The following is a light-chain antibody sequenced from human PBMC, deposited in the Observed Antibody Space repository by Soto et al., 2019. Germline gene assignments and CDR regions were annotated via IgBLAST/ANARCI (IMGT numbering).Light chain of an antibody. V-gene: IGLV2-14*01. CDR1: SSDVGGYNY. CDR3: SSYTISSTPV. Sequence: QSALTQPASVSGSPGQSITISCTGTSSDVGGYNYVSWYQQHPGKAPELIIYEVNNRPSGVSNCFSGSKSGNTASLTISGLQAEDEADYYCSSYTISSTPVFGGGTKLTVL. CDR2: EVN. J-gene: IGLJ3*02.